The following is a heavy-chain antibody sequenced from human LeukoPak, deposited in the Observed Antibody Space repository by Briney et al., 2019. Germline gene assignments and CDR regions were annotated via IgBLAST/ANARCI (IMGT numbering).Heavy chain of an antibody. CDR3: VKPYYYGSGSYAFDI. V-gene: IGHV3-64*01. D-gene: IGHD3-10*01. Sequence: GGSLRLSCAASGFTFSSYAMHWVRQAPGKGLEYVSAISSNGGSTYYANSVKGRFTISRDNSKNTLYLQMGSLRAEDMAVYYCVKPYYYGSGSYAFDIWGQGTMVTVSS. J-gene: IGHJ3*02. CDR1: GFTFSSYA. CDR2: ISSNGGST.